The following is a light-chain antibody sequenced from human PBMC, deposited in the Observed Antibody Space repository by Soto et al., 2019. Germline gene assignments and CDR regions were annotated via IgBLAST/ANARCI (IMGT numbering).Light chain of an antibody. CDR2: EVS. Sequence: QSSLTQPASVSGSPAQSITISCTGTSSDVSRYHYVSWYQHHPGKAPNLIIYEVSYRPSGVSNRFSGSKSSDTASLTISRLQADDEADYYCCSYTSTSTHVFGTGTKATVL. V-gene: IGLV2-14*01. J-gene: IGLJ1*01. CDR1: SSDVSRYHY. CDR3: CSYTSTSTHV.